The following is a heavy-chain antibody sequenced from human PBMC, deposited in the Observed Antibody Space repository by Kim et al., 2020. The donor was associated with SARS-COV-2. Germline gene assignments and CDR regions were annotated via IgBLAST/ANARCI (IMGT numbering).Heavy chain of an antibody. Sequence: GNKYYADTVQGRFTISRDNSKNTLYLQMNSLRAEDTAVYYCARLTIYEVWGKGTTVTVSS. CDR3: ARLTIYEV. CDR2: GNK. D-gene: IGHD3-3*01. J-gene: IGHJ6*04. V-gene: IGHV3-30-3*01.